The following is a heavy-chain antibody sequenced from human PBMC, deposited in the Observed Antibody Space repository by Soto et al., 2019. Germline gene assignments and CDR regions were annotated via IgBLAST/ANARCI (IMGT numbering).Heavy chain of an antibody. Sequence: PGGSLRLSCAASGFTFSSYWMSWVRQAPGKGLEWVANIKQDGSEKYYVDSVKGRFTISRDNAKNSLYLQMNSLRAEDTAVYYCARALWVVGREDDAFDIWGQGTMVTVSS. CDR3: ARALWVVGREDDAFDI. CDR2: IKQDGSEK. V-gene: IGHV3-7*01. CDR1: GFTFSSYW. D-gene: IGHD6-19*01. J-gene: IGHJ3*02.